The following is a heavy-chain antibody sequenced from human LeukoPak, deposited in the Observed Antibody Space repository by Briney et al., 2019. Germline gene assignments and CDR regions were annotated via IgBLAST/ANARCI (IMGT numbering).Heavy chain of an antibody. Sequence: ASVKVSCKASGYTFTGYYMHWVRQAPGQGLEWMGGIIPIFGTANYAQKFQGRVTITADESTSTAYMELSSLRSEDTAVYYCARAVGATNPYYYYMDVWGKGTTVTISS. CDR2: IIPIFGTA. D-gene: IGHD1-26*01. CDR1: GYTFTGYY. V-gene: IGHV1-69*13. CDR3: ARAVGATNPYYYYMDV. J-gene: IGHJ6*03.